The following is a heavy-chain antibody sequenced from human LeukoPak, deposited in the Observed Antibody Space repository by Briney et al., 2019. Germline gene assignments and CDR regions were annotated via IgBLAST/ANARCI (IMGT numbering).Heavy chain of an antibody. CDR1: GFTFRSYG. V-gene: IGHV3-33*01. J-gene: IGHJ5*02. CDR3: AREDTPAYYGSGSYLDNWFDP. Sequence: GRSLRLSCAASGFTFRSYGMHWVRQAPGKGLEWVAFIWYNGSNEYYADSVKGRFTISRDNSKNTLYLKMNSLRAEDTAVYYCAREDTPAYYGSGSYLDNWFDPWGQGTLVTVSS. CDR2: IWYNGSNE. D-gene: IGHD3-10*01.